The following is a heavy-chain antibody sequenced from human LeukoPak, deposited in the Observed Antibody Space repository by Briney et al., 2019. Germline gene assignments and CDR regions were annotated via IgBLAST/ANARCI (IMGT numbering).Heavy chain of an antibody. D-gene: IGHD4-11*01. J-gene: IGHJ4*01. V-gene: IGHV3-33*01. Sequence: PGRSLRLSCVAPGFIFSHYGMHWVRQAPGKGLEWVAVIWSDGSNRFYAGSVKGRFTISRDNSQNTVFLQMNSLRAEDTPMYYCARDAQRGFDYSNSLKYWGHGILVTVSS. CDR1: GFIFSHYG. CDR3: ARDAQRGFDYSNSLKY. CDR2: IWSDGSNR.